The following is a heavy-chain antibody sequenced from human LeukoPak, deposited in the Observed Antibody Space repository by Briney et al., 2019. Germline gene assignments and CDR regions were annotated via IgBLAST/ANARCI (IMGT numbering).Heavy chain of an antibody. D-gene: IGHD4-17*01. V-gene: IGHV3-73*01. Sequence: GGSLRLSCAASGFTFSGSAMQWVRQASGKGLEWVGRIRSKANSYATAYAASVKGRFTISRDDSKNTAYLQMNSLKTEDTAVYYCTRFPVTTDLGYGGQGTLVAVSS. CDR2: IRSKANSYAT. CDR3: TRFPVTTDLGY. J-gene: IGHJ4*02. CDR1: GFTFSGSA.